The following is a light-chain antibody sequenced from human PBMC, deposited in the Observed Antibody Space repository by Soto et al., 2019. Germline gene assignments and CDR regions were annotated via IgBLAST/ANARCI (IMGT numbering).Light chain of an antibody. CDR2: VAS. CDR1: QSVSSN. Sequence: EIVMTQSPATLSVSPGERATLSCRASQSVSSNLAWYQQKRGQAPRLLIYVASTRATGIPARFSGRGSGTEFTLTISSLQSEDFAVYYCQQYDNWPYTFGQGTKLEIK. V-gene: IGKV3-15*01. J-gene: IGKJ2*01. CDR3: QQYDNWPYT.